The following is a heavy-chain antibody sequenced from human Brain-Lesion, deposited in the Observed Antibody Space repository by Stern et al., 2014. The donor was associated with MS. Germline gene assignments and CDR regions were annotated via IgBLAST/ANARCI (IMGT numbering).Heavy chain of an antibody. D-gene: IGHD2-8*01. J-gene: IGHJ6*02. V-gene: IGHV1-18*01. CDR3: ARDGRCTSAVCPYFYYYTMDV. CDR1: GYTFTNYG. Sequence: QMQLVQSGAEVRKPGASVKVSCKASGYTFTNYGFSWVRQAPGQGLEWIGWLSANNGNTNFAQKVQGRVPMSTDTSTSTAYMELRSLRSDDTAVYYCARDGRCTSAVCPYFYYYTMDVWGQGTTVTVSS. CDR2: LSANNGNT.